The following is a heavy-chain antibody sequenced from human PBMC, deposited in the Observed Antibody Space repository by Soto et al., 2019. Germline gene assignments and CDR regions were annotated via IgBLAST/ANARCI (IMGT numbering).Heavy chain of an antibody. J-gene: IGHJ6*02. CDR2: ISAYNGNT. CDR3: ARWYYDFWSGRRGYYYYGMDV. CDR1: GYTFTSYG. V-gene: IGHV1-18*01. D-gene: IGHD3-3*01. Sequence: QVQLVQSGAEVKKPGASVKVSCKASGYTFTSYGISWVRQAPGQGLEWMGWISAYNGNTNYAQKLQGRVTMTTDTSTSTAYMELRSLRSDDTAVYYCARWYYDFWSGRRGYYYYGMDVWGQGTTVTVSS.